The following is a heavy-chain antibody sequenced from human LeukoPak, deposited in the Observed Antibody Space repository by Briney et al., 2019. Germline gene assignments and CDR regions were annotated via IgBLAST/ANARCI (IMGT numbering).Heavy chain of an antibody. D-gene: IGHD6-19*01. V-gene: IGHV1-69*13. CDR2: IIPIFGTA. Sequence: GASVKVSCKASGGTFSSYAISWVRQAPGQGLEWMGGIIPIFGTANYAQEFQGRVTITADESTSTAYMELSSLRSEDTAVYYCARAEQWLAPDFDLWGRGTLVTVSS. CDR3: ARAEQWLAPDFDL. CDR1: GGTFSSYA. J-gene: IGHJ2*01.